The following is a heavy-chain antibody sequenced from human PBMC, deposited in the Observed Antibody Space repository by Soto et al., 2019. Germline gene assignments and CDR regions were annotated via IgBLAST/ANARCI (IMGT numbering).Heavy chain of an antibody. D-gene: IGHD3-16*01. CDR1: GFSFTNFG. Sequence: EVQLLESGGALVQPGESLRLSCAASGFSFTNFGMSWGRQAPGKGLEWVSDISGSGYTYYADSVKGRFTMSRDNSKNTVYLEMNSLKVDDTGVYYCARSSDVGARSWFDFWGQGTLVTVSS. CDR2: ISGSGYT. V-gene: IGHV3-23*01. CDR3: ARSSDVGARSWFDF. J-gene: IGHJ4*02.